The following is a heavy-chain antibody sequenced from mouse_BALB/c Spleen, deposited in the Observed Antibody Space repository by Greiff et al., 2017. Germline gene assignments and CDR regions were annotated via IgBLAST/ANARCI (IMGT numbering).Heavy chain of an antibody. CDR1: GYSITSDYA. D-gene: IGHD1-1*01. Sequence: EVQLQQSGPGLVKPSQSLSLTCTVTGYSITSDYAWNWIRQFPGNKLEWMGYISYSGSTSYNPSLKSRISITRDTSKNQFFLQLNSVTTEDTATYYCARGEPYYGSSSWFAYWGQGTLVTVSA. V-gene: IGHV3-2*02. CDR3: ARGEPYYGSSSWFAY. CDR2: ISYSGST. J-gene: IGHJ3*01.